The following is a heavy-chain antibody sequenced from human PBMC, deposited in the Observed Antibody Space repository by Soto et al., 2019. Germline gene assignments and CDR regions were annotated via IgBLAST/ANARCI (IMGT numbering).Heavy chain of an antibody. D-gene: IGHD2-8*01. CDR1: GITLAAHG. V-gene: IGHV3-33*01. Sequence: ESGGGMVHPGTSLRLSCVTSGITLAAHGMHWVRQAPGKGLEWVALSWYDGKTFYGDSVKGRFTISRDTSTVFLDMGSLRPDDTAVYFCARVRNNNDKRLDVWGQGTTVIVS. J-gene: IGHJ6*02. CDR3: ARVRNNNDKRLDV. CDR2: SWYDGKT.